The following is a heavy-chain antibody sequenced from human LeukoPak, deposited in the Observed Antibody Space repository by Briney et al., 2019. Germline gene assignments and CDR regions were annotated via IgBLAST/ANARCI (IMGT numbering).Heavy chain of an antibody. CDR1: GFTFSSFS. CDR2: ISSDGNTK. CDR3: VYTVTTYAFDI. V-gene: IGHV3-30-3*01. Sequence: PGGSLRLSCATSGFTFSSFSIHWVRQAPGKGLEWVSVISSDGNTKYYADSVRGRFTISRDNSKNTLYLQMNSLRAEDTAVYYCVYTVTTYAFDIWGQGTMVTVSS. J-gene: IGHJ3*02. D-gene: IGHD4-17*01.